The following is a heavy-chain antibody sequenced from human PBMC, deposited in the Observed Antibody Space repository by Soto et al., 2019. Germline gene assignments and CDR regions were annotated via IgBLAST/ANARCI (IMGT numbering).Heavy chain of an antibody. Sequence: EVQLLESGGGLVQPGGSLRLSCAASGFTFSSYAMSWVRQAPGKGLEWVSAISGSGGSTYYADSVKGRFTISSDNSKNTLYLQMNSLRAEDTAVYYCAKDRTWGDYGDYGWFGPWGQGSLVAFSS. J-gene: IGHJ5*02. D-gene: IGHD4-17*01. V-gene: IGHV3-23*01. CDR2: ISGSGGST. CDR1: GFTFSSYA. CDR3: AKDRTWGDYGDYGWFGP.